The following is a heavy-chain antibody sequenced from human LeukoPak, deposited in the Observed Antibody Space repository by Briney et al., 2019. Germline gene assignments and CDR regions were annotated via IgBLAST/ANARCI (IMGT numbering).Heavy chain of an antibody. J-gene: IGHJ3*02. CDR1: GYTFTDYY. Sequence: GASVKVSCKASGYTFTDYYMHWVRQAPGQGLEWMGWINPNSGGTNYAQKFQGRVTMTRDTSISTAYMELSRLRSDDTAVYYCARHGGIVVGNDVFDIWGQGTMVTVSS. CDR3: ARHGGIVVGNDVFDI. CDR2: INPNSGGT. D-gene: IGHD2-2*01. V-gene: IGHV1-2*02.